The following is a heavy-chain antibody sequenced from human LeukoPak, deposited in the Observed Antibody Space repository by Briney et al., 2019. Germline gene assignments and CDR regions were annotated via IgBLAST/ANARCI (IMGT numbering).Heavy chain of an antibody. D-gene: IGHD1-14*01. CDR3: AREGTSGGDEALYYFDY. CDR2: IYSGGST. J-gene: IGHJ4*02. Sequence: PGGSLRLSCAASGFTVSSNKMSWFRQAPGKGLEWVSVIYSGGSTYYADSVKGRFTISRDNSKNTLYLQMNSLRAEDTAVYYCAREGTSGGDEALYYFDYWGQGTLVTVSS. V-gene: IGHV3-53*01. CDR1: GFTVSSNK.